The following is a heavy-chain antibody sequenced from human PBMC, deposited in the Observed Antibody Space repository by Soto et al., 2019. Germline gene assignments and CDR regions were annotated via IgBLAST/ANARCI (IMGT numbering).Heavy chain of an antibody. Sequence: GGSLRLSCAASGFTFSSYGMHWVRQAPGKGLEWVAVISYDGSNKYYADSVKGRFTISRDNSKNTLYLQMNSLRAEDTAVYYCAKPYSSSRYLDWFDPWGQGTLVTVPS. J-gene: IGHJ5*02. D-gene: IGHD6-13*01. V-gene: IGHV3-30*18. CDR2: ISYDGSNK. CDR3: AKPYSSSRYLDWFDP. CDR1: GFTFSSYG.